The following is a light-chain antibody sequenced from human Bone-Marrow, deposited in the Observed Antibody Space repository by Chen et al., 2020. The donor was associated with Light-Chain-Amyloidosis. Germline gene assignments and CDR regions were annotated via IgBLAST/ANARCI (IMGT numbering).Light chain of an antibody. CDR2: GSS. Sequence: EIVLTQSPGTLSLSPGEGANLSCRASQTISSKYLTWYQQKFGQAPSLLIYGSSRRATGIPDRFTGSVSGTDFTLTINRLEPEDFAMYYCQQYGTSPLTFGGGTKVEIK. J-gene: IGKJ4*01. V-gene: IGKV3-20*01. CDR3: QQYGTSPLT. CDR1: QTISSKY.